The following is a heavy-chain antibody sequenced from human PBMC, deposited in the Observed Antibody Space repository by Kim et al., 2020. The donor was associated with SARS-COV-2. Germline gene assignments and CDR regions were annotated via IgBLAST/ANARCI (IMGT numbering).Heavy chain of an antibody. D-gene: IGHD1-1*01. CDR2: GTT. Sequence: GTTYYNPPLKSRVTISVDTSKTQFSLKLSSVTAADTAVYYCARHARYWIIWGQGTMVTVSS. J-gene: IGHJ3*02. V-gene: IGHV4-39*01. CDR3: ARHARYWII.